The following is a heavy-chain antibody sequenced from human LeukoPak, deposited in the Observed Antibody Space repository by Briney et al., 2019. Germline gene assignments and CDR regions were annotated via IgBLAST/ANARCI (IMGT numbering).Heavy chain of an antibody. CDR1: GGSISSSNW. CDR3: ARAYSRTSNYYYYGMDV. J-gene: IGHJ6*02. CDR2: IYHSGST. V-gene: IGHV4-4*02. D-gene: IGHD6-13*01. Sequence: PSGTLSLTCAVSGGSISSSNWWSWVRQPPGKGLEWIGEIYHSGSTNYNPSLKSRVTISVDKSKNQFSLKLSSVTAADTAVYYCARAYSRTSNYYYYGMDVWGQGTTVTVSS.